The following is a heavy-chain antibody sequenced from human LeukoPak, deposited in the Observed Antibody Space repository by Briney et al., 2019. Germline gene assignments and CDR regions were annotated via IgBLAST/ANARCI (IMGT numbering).Heavy chain of an antibody. Sequence: TSETLSLTCTVSGASISSSSYYWGWIRQPPGKGLEWIGTTYYSGTTYYNPSLKSRVTISSDTSKNQFSLELSSLTAADTAVYYCASLWVNRGYYYAYFDHWGQGTLVTVSS. CDR2: TYYSGTT. CDR3: ASLWVNRGYYYAYFDH. CDR1: GASISSSSYY. V-gene: IGHV4-39*01. D-gene: IGHD3-22*01. J-gene: IGHJ4*02.